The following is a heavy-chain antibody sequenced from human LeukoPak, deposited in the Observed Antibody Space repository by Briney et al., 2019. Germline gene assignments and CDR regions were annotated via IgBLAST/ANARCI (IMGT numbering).Heavy chain of an antibody. CDR1: GYTFTGYY. D-gene: IGHD3-10*01. CDR2: INPNSGGT. J-gene: IGHJ4*02. V-gene: IGHV1-2*02. Sequence: ASVKVSCKASGYTFTGYYMHWVRQAPGQGLEWMGWINPNSGGTNYAQKFQGRVTMTRDTSIGTAYMELSRLRSDDTAVYYCARDDGSGSPYFDYWGQGTLVTVSS. CDR3: ARDDGSGSPYFDY.